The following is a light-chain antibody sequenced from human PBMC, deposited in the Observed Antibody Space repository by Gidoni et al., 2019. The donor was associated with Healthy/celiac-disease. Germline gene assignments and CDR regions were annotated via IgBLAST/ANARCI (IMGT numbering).Light chain of an antibody. V-gene: IGKV3-11*01. CDR3: QQRSNWPCS. CDR1: QSVSSY. J-gene: IGKJ2*04. CDR2: DAS. Sequence: EIVLTQSPATLSLSPGERATLSCRASQSVSSYLAWYQQKPGQAPRLLIYDASNRATGIPARFSGSGSGTDFTLTISSLEPEEFAVYYCQQRSNWPCSFGQGTKLEIK.